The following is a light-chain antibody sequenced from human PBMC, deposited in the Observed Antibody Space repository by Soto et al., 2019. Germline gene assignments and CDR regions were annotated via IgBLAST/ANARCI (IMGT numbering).Light chain of an antibody. J-gene: IGKJ4*01. V-gene: IGKV1-12*01. CDR2: AAS. CDR3: QQANNFPRLT. Sequence: DIQMTQSPSSLSASVGERVTITCRASQGIGNWLAWYQQKPGKAPKLLIFAASSLQSGVPLRFSGSGFGTDFTLTISSLQPEDFATYYCQQANNFPRLTFGGGTKV. CDR1: QGIGNW.